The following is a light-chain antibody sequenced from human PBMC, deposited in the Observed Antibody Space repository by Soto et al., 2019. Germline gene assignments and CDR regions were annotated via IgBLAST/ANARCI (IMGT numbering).Light chain of an antibody. CDR2: KGT. V-gene: IGLV2-23*01. Sequence: QSALTQPASLSGSPGQSITNSCTGTSSETGAYDYVYWFQQLPHKATQVLLYKGTQRPSGVSSRFSRSASGNAASLTISGLQADAEADQFCCSSAPESPYVFGTGTKVTVL. J-gene: IGLJ1*01. CDR3: CSSAPESPYV. CDR1: SSETGAYDY.